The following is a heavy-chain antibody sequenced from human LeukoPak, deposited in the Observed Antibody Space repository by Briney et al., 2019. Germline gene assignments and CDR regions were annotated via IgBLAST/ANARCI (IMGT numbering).Heavy chain of an antibody. D-gene: IGHD3-9*01. Sequence: GRSLRLSCAASGFTFSSYGMHWVRQAPGKGLEWVAVISYDGSNKYYADSVKGRFTISRDNSKNTLYLQMNSLRAEGTAVYYCAKEETPIRYFDWLPNPYYFDYWGQGTLVTVSS. CDR3: AKEETPIRYFDWLPNPYYFDY. V-gene: IGHV3-30*18. J-gene: IGHJ4*02. CDR2: ISYDGSNK. CDR1: GFTFSSYG.